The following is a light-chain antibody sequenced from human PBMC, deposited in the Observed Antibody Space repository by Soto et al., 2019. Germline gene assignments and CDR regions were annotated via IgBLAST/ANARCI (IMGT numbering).Light chain of an antibody. J-gene: IGLJ1*01. Sequence: QLVLTQSPSASASLGASVKLTCTLSSGHSNYAIAWHQQQPEKGPRYLMKVNSDGSNRKGDGIPDRFSGSSSGAQRYLTISSLQSEDEADDYCQTWGTGIRVFGTGTKLTVL. CDR3: QTWGTGIRV. V-gene: IGLV4-69*01. CDR2: VNSDGSN. CDR1: SGHSNYA.